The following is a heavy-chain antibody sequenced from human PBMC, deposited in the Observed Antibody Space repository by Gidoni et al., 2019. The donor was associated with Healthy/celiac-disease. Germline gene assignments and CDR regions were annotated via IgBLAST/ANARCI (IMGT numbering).Heavy chain of an antibody. CDR2: ST. J-gene: IGHJ3*02. V-gene: IGHV4-31*02. D-gene: IGHD3-22*01. Sequence: STYYNPSLKSRVTISVDTSKNQFSLKLSSVTAADTAVYYCAREGDYYDGFWAFDIWGQGTMVTVSS. CDR3: AREGDYYDGFWAFDI.